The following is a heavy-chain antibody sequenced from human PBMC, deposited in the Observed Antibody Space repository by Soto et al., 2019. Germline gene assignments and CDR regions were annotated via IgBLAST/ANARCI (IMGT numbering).Heavy chain of an antibody. CDR1: GGTFNTYG. D-gene: IGHD1-1*01. V-gene: IGHV1-69*01. CDR3: ATCAGVGTTPDFMGPYDS. CDR2: IIPIFHTT. J-gene: IGHJ5*01. Sequence: QVRLVQSGAEVKNFGSSLKVSCKASGGTFNTYGLNWVRQAPGQGLEWMGGIIPIFHTTNYAQKFRDRVITTADDTTTTASMDLNGLRSEETAMYYCATCAGVGTTPDFMGPYDSWGHGTLVTVSS.